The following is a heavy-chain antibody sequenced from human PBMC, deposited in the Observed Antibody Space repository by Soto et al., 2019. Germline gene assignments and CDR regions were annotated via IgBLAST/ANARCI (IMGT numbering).Heavy chain of an antibody. Sequence: ASVKVSCKASGGTFSSYAISWVRQAPGQGLEWMGGIIPIFGTANYAQKFQGRVTITADESTSTAYMELSSLRSEDTAMYYCASVPCSSTSCYAGKNYYFDYWGQGTLVTVSS. CDR3: ASVPCSSTSCYAGKNYYFDY. V-gene: IGHV1-69*13. J-gene: IGHJ4*02. CDR2: IIPIFGTA. CDR1: GGTFSSYA. D-gene: IGHD2-2*01.